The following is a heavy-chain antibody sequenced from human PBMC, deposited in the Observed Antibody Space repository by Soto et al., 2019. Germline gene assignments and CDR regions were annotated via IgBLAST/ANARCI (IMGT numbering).Heavy chain of an antibody. V-gene: IGHV1-3*01. J-gene: IGHJ5*02. D-gene: IGHD6-13*01. CDR3: VKRHVSATGIDWFEP. CDR2: INAANGDT. CDR1: GYTFTSYG. Sequence: ASVKVSWKASGYTFTSYGIHWVRQAPGQRLGWMGWINAANGDTKYSPKFQGRVTITRDTSASTAYMELSSLRSEDTAVYYCVKRHVSATGIDWFEPWGQGTLVIVSS.